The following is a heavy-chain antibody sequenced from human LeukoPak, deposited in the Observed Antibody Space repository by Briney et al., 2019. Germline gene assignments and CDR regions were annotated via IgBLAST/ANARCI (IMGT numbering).Heavy chain of an antibody. CDR2: IYYSGST. D-gene: IGHD1-7*01. J-gene: IGHJ4*02. CDR3: ARGDNWNYGDYFDY. CDR1: GGSISSSSYY. Sequence: SETLSLTCTVSGGSISSSSYYWGWIRQPPGKGLEWIGSIYYSGSTNYNPSLKSRVTISVDTSKNQFSLKLSSVTAADTAVYYCARGDNWNYGDYFDYWGQGTLVTVSS. V-gene: IGHV4-39*07.